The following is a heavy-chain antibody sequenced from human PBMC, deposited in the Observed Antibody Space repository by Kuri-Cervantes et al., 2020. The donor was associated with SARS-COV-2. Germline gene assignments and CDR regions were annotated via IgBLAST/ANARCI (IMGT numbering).Heavy chain of an antibody. CDR1: GGSMRSHY. V-gene: IGHV4-59*08. J-gene: IGHJ1*01. CDR3: ARQTSGYITSAHQY. Sequence: GSLRLSCTVSGGSMRSHYWSWIRQPPGKGLEWNGYISYSGSASYNPSLKSRLTMSLDMSKNQFSLKLSSVTAADTAVYYCARQTSGYITSAHQYWGQGTLVTVSS. CDR2: ISYSGSA. D-gene: IGHD3-3*01.